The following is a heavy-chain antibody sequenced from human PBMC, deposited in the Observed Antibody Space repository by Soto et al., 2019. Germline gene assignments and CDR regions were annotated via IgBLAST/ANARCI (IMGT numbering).Heavy chain of an antibody. V-gene: IGHV1-69*13. CDR1: GGTFSSYA. CDR2: IIPIFGTA. D-gene: IGHD3-10*01. J-gene: IGHJ6*02. CDR3: ARVLDRVSVRGDYYYGMDV. Sequence: VASVNVSCKASGGTFSSYAISGVRQAPGQGLEWMGGIIPIFGTANFAQKFQGRVTITADESTSTAYMELSSLRSDDTAGYYCARVLDRVSVRGDYYYGMDVWGQGTTVTVSS.